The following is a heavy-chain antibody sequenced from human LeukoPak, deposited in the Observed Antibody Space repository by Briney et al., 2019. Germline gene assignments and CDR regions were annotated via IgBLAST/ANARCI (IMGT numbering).Heavy chain of an antibody. CDR1: GGSVSDGNYY. J-gene: IGHJ4*02. CDR2: IYYTGKT. D-gene: IGHD3-10*01. Sequence: SETLSLTCTVSGGSVSDGNYYWSWLRQPPGKALEWIGYIYYTGKTYYNPSLEGRVTILVDTSRNHFSVKLSSVTAADTAVYYCARSQNYYGSGDYWSQGTLVTVSS. V-gene: IGHV4-61*03. CDR3: ARSQNYYGSGDY.